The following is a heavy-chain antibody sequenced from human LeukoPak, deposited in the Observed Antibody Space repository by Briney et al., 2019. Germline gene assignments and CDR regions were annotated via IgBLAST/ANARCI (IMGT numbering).Heavy chain of an antibody. Sequence: SETLSLTCTISGGSISGYFGTWIRQASGKGLEWIGYIHTIETKYNPSLQSRVSMSIDTSKNQFSLNLRSVTAADTAVYYCARGLRDEERYYEYYYMDVWGKGTTVTVSS. J-gene: IGHJ6*03. V-gene: IGHV4-4*09. D-gene: IGHD3-22*01. CDR1: GGSISGYF. CDR2: IHTIET. CDR3: ARGLRDEERYYEYYYMDV.